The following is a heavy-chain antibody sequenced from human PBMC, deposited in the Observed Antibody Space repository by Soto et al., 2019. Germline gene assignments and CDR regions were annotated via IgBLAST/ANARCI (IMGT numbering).Heavy chain of an antibody. J-gene: IGHJ6*02. V-gene: IGHV3-23*01. Sequence: PGGSLSLSCAASGFTFSSYAMSWVRQAPGKGLEWVSAISGSGGSTYYADSVKGRFTISRDNSKNTLYLQMNSLRAEDTAVYYCAKDRGYGLWFGESRCGMDVWGQGTTVTV. CDR2: ISGSGGST. D-gene: IGHD3-10*01. CDR3: AKDRGYGLWFGESRCGMDV. CDR1: GFTFSSYA.